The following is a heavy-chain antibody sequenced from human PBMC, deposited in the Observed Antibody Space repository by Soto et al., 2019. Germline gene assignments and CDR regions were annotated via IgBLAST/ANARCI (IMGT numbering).Heavy chain of an antibody. J-gene: IGHJ4*02. CDR1: GGSFSGYY. D-gene: IGHD7-27*01. CDR3: AVFLPGNGTAGTGDA. Sequence: QVQLHQWGAGLLKPSETLSLTCAVYGGSFSGYYWSWIRQPPGKGLEWIGEINHSGSTNYNPSLKRGFPKPVDTSKTLFPLSLSSVPAGETVVFYWAVFLPGNGTAGTGDAGGQGPLVPVPS. CDR2: INHSGST. V-gene: IGHV4-34*01.